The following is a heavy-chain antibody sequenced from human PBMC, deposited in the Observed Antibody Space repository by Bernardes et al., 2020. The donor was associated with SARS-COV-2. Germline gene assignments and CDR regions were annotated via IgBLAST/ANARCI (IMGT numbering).Heavy chain of an antibody. CDR3: ARDDSMVRGVIRNWFDP. Sequence: ASVKVSCKASGYTFTNYGISWVRQAPGQGLEWMGWISAYNGNTNYTQKLQGRVTMTTDTSTSTAYMELRSLRSDDTAVYYCARDDSMVRGVIRNWFDPWGQGTLVTVSS. CDR2: ISAYNGNT. CDR1: GYTFTNYG. D-gene: IGHD3-10*01. J-gene: IGHJ5*02. V-gene: IGHV1-18*01.